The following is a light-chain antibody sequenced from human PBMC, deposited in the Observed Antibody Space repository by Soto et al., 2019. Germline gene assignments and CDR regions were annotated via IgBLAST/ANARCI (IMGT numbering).Light chain of an antibody. CDR3: SSYTSSSTSSYV. CDR2: DVS. Sequence: QSVLTRPASVSGAAGQAITISCTGTSSDVGGYNYVSWYQQHPGKAPKLMIYDVSNRPSGVSNRFSGSKSGNTASLTISGLQAEDEADYYCSSYTSSSTSSYVFGTGTKVTVL. V-gene: IGLV2-14*01. J-gene: IGLJ1*01. CDR1: SSDVGGYNY.